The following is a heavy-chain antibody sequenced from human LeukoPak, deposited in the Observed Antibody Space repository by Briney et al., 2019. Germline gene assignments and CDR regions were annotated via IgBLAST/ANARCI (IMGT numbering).Heavy chain of an antibody. V-gene: IGHV3-11*01. CDR2: IGSSDVII. CDR3: ARELVAGDFDL. Sequence: GGSLTLSCTASALTFCEYAFSWVRQAPGKGLEWVSDIGSSDVIISYGDSVRGRFTISRDIAKNSLYLQLNSLRAEDTAVYYCARELVAGDFDLWGQGTLVTVSS. CDR1: ALTFCEYA. J-gene: IGHJ4*02. D-gene: IGHD6-19*01.